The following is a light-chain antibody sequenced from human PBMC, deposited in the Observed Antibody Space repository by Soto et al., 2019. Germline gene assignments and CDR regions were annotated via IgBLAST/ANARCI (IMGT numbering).Light chain of an antibody. CDR2: HAS. CDR1: QSISNW. Sequence: QMTVAADTLPTTVGDRVTITCRASQSISNWLAWYQQKPGTAPKVLIYHASNLQSGVPSRFSGSGSGTEFTLTIRRPQPDNFATYPSQPYHRYSFRQGPKLDIK. V-gene: IGKV1-5*01. CDR3: QPYHRYS. J-gene: IGKJ1*01.